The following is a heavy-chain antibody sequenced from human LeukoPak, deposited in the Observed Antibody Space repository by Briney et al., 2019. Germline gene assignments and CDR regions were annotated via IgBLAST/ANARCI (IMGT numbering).Heavy chain of an antibody. Sequence: ASVKVSCKASGYTFTTYGISWVRQAPGQGLEWMGWTSAYNDNTNYAQQLQGRVTLTTDTSTSTAYMELRSLRFDDTAVYYCAVGEMVSGSSQYYYYYMDVWGKGTTVTVSS. CDR1: GYTFTTYG. J-gene: IGHJ6*03. D-gene: IGHD3-10*01. V-gene: IGHV1-18*01. CDR3: AVGEMVSGSSQYYYYYMDV. CDR2: TSAYNDNT.